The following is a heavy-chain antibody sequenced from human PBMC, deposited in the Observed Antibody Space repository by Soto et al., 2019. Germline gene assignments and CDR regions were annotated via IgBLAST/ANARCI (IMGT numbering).Heavy chain of an antibody. CDR3: ARSRYYYGSGDFYYYYGMDV. CDR2: IWYDGSNK. D-gene: IGHD3-10*01. CDR1: GFTFSSYG. Sequence: QVQLVESGGGVVQPGRSLRLSCAASGFTFSSYGMHWVRQAPGKGLEWVAVIWYDGSNKYYADSVKGRFTISRDNSKNTLYLQMNSRRAEDTAVYYCARSRYYYGSGDFYYYYGMDVWGQGTTVTVSS. V-gene: IGHV3-33*01. J-gene: IGHJ6*02.